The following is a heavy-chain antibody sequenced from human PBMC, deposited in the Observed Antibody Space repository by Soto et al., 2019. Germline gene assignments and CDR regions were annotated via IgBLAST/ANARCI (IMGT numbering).Heavy chain of an antibody. Sequence: QVQLVESGGGVVQPGRSLRLSCAAAGFTFSVYGMHWVRQAPGKGLEWVAVISHDGTNKFYADSVKGRFTSSRDNSRNTLSLQMNTLRAADTAVDYCAKKSPGDCVAMFDYWCQGTLVTVSS. D-gene: IGHD2-21*02. J-gene: IGHJ4*02. CDR2: ISHDGTNK. CDR3: AKKSPGDCVAMFDY. V-gene: IGHV3-30*18. CDR1: GFTFSVYG.